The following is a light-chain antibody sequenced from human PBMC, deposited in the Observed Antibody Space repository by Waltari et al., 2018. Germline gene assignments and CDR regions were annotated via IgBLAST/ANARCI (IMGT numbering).Light chain of an antibody. V-gene: IGLV3-9*01. CDR3: QVWDSSTVA. CDR2: RDT. Sequence: SYALTQPLSPSVALGQTARITCGGRNVGRTVVHWYQQKPGQAPVLVIYRDTYRPSGIPERLSGSNSGNTATLTISRVQAGDEADYYCQVWDSSTVAFGGGTKLTVL. CDR1: NVGRTV. J-gene: IGLJ2*01.